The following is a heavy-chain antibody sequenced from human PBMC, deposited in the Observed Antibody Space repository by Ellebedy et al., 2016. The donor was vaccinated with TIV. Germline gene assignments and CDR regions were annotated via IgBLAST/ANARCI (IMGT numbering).Heavy chain of an antibody. J-gene: IGHJ4*02. CDR1: GHTFTSYG. V-gene: IGHV1-2*02. CDR2: INPNSGGT. CDR3: ARVEWQWLDPLPFDY. Sequence: ASVKVSCXASGHTFTSYGISWVRQAPGQGLEWMGWINPNSGGTNYAQKFQGRVTMTRDTSISTAYMELSRLRSDDTAVYYCARVEWQWLDPLPFDYWGQGTLVTVSS. D-gene: IGHD6-19*01.